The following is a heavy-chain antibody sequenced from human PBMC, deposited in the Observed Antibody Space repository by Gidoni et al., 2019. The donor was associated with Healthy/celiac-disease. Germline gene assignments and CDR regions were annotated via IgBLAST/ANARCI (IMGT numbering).Heavy chain of an antibody. CDR1: GFTFSSYA. Sequence: EVQLLESGGGLVQPGGSLRLSCAASGFTFSSYAMSWVRQAPGKGLEWVSAISGSGGSTYYADSVKGRFTISRDTSKNTLYLQMNSLRAEDTAVYYCAKDPGIAVAEGDYYYYGMDVWGQGTTVTVSS. V-gene: IGHV3-23*01. CDR2: ISGSGGST. J-gene: IGHJ6*02. CDR3: AKDPGIAVAEGDYYYYGMDV. D-gene: IGHD6-19*01.